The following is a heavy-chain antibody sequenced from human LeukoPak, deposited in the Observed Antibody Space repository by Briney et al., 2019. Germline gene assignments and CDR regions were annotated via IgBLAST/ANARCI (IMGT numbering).Heavy chain of an antibody. Sequence: TGGSLRLSCAASGFTFSSYSMNWVRQAPGKGLEWVANIKQDGSEKYDVDSVKGRFTISRDNAKNSLYLQMNSLRAEDTAVYYCARDSGPYSNYGVFRYWGQGTLVTVSS. D-gene: IGHD4-11*01. CDR2: IKQDGSEK. J-gene: IGHJ4*02. CDR1: GFTFSSYS. CDR3: ARDSGPYSNYGVFRY. V-gene: IGHV3-7*01.